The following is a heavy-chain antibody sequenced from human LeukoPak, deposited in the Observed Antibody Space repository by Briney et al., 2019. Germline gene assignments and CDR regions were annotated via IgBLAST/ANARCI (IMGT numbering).Heavy chain of an antibody. CDR1: GFTFSSYW. CDR2: IDSDGSST. J-gene: IGHJ5*02. Sequence: GGSLRLSCVASGFTFSSYWMHWVRQAPEKGLVWVSRIDSDGSSTTYADSVKGRFTISRDNSKNTLYLQMNSLRAEDTAVYYCARGNVLLWFGESQQNWFDPWGQGALVTVSS. CDR3: ARGNVLLWFGESQQNWFDP. V-gene: IGHV3-74*01. D-gene: IGHD3-10*01.